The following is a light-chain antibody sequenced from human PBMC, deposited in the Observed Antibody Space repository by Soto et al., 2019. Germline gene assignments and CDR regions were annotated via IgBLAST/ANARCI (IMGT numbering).Light chain of an antibody. CDR2: WAS. Sequence: DIVMTQSPDSLAVSLGERATINCKSSQSVLYSYNNNNYLAWYQQKPGQPPKLLIYWASTRESGVPDRFSGSGSGTDFTLTISSLQAEDVAVYYCQQYYITPHTFGQGTKLEIK. CDR3: QQYYITPHT. J-gene: IGKJ2*01. CDR1: QSVLYSYNNNNY. V-gene: IGKV4-1*01.